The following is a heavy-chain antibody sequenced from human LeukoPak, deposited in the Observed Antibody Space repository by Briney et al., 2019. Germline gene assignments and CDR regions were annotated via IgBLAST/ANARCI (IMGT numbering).Heavy chain of an antibody. CDR2: INSDGSNT. D-gene: IGHD5-12*01. Sequence: PGGSLRLSCAASGFTFSIYWMHWVRQGPGKGLVWVSRINSDGSNTAYADSVKGRFTISRDNAKNTLSLQMNSLRAEDTAVYYCARGYAGGYFDLWGRGTLVTVSS. J-gene: IGHJ2*01. CDR3: ARGYAGGYFDL. CDR1: GFTFSIYW. V-gene: IGHV3-74*01.